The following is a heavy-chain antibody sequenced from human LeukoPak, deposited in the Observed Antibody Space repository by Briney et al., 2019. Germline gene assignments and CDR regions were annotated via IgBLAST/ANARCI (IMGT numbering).Heavy chain of an antibody. CDR1: GFSFRTYS. CDR2: VSADRRTQ. CDR3: AREFGHNRWYFDY. Sequence: GGSLRLSCAASGFSFRTYSIHWVRQAPGKGLEWVTVVSADRRTQLYSDSVKGRFTVSRDNSLNTLHLQMNSLKTEDTAVYYCAREFGHNRWYFDYWGQGALVTVSS. D-gene: IGHD5-24*01. J-gene: IGHJ4*02. V-gene: IGHV3-30*03.